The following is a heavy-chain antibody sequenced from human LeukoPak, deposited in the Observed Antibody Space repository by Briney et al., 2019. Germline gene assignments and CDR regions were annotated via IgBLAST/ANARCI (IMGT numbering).Heavy chain of an antibody. Sequence: GGSLRLSCAASGFTFSSYAMHWVRQAPGKGLEWVAVISYDGSNKYYADSVKGRFTISRDNSKNTLYLQMNSLRAEDTAVYYCARHYGYDSSGHHDYWGQGTLVTVSS. CDR1: GFTFSSYA. CDR2: ISYDGSNK. V-gene: IGHV3-30*04. CDR3: ARHYGYDSSGHHDY. J-gene: IGHJ4*02. D-gene: IGHD3-22*01.